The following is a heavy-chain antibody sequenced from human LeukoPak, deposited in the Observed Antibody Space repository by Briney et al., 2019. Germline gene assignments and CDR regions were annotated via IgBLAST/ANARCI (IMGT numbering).Heavy chain of an antibody. CDR3: ARDNSAQGDDY. V-gene: IGHV1-18*04. D-gene: IGHD4-11*01. J-gene: IGHJ4*02. Sequence: ASVKVSCKASGYTFTGYYMHWVRQAPGQGLEWMGWMSPYNGNTKYAQKVQHRVTMTTDTSTSTAYMELRSLRSDDTAVYYCARDNSAQGDDYWGQGTLVTVSS. CDR1: GYTFTGYY. CDR2: MSPYNGNT.